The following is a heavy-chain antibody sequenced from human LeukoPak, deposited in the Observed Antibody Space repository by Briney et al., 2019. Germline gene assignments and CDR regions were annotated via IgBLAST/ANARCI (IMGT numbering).Heavy chain of an antibody. CDR3: ARDRSRDSSGYYFDWFDP. V-gene: IGHV1-18*01. D-gene: IGHD3-22*01. J-gene: IGHJ5*02. CDR2: ISAYNGNT. CDR1: GYTFTIYG. Sequence: ASVKVSCKASGYTFTIYGISWVRQAPGQGREWMGWISAYNGNTNYAQKLQGRVTMTTDTSTSTAYMELRSLRSDDTAVYYCARDRSRDSSGYYFDWFDPWGQGTLVTVSS.